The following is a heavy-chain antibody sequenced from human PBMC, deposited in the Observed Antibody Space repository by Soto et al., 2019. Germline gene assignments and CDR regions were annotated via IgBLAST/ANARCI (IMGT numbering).Heavy chain of an antibody. CDR3: AREAHTYSGMDV. Sequence: QVHLEQSGAEMRKPGASVTVSCKASGYAFTTYYIHWVRQAPGQGLEWMGVINPTDNRKTYSQIFQGRVTITRDTSTSTVYMDLRSLRSEDTAIYYCAREAHTYSGMDVWGQGTTVTVS. J-gene: IGHJ6*02. CDR1: GYAFTTYY. V-gene: IGHV1-46*01. CDR2: INPTDNRK.